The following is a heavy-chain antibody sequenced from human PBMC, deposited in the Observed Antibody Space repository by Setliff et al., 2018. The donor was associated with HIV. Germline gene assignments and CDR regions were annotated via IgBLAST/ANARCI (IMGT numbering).Heavy chain of an antibody. CDR3: VKDAYSTGKPGIS. J-gene: IGHJ4*02. V-gene: IGHV3-21*04. Sequence: PGGSLRLSCAASGFTFSSYSMTWVRQAPGKGLEWVSSISSSSSYIYYADSVKGRFTISKDNFENVVYLQMNSLRVDDTAVYYCVKDAYSTGKPGISWGQGTQVTVSS. CDR1: GFTFSSYS. D-gene: IGHD2-8*02. CDR2: ISSSSSYI.